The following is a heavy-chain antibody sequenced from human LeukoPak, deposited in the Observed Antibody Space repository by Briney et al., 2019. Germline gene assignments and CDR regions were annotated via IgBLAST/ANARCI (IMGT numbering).Heavy chain of an antibody. V-gene: IGHV5-51*01. CDR2: IYPDDSNT. J-gene: IGHJ4*02. Sequence: HGESLKISCKGSGYSFSTYWIGWVRQMPGKGLEWMGTIYPDDSNTRYSPSFQGQVTISADKSISTAYLQWSSLKASDTAMYYCARRYDTSSIDYWGQGTLVTVSS. CDR1: GYSFSTYW. D-gene: IGHD6-6*01. CDR3: ARRYDTSSIDY.